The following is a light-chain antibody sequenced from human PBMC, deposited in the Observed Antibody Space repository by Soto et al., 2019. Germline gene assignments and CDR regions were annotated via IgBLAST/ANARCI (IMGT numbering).Light chain of an antibody. Sequence: DIVMTQSPGTLSLSPGGRATLSCRASQSVSRNYVARYQQKPGQAPRLLIYDASSRATGIPDRFSGGGSGTDFTLTISRLEPEDFAVYYCQQFSSYPLTFGGGTKVDIK. CDR1: QSVSRNY. J-gene: IGKJ4*01. CDR2: DAS. CDR3: QQFSSYPLT. V-gene: IGKV3-20*01.